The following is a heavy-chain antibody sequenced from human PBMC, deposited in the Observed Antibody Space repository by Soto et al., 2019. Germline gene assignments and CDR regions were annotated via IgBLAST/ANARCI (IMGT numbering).Heavy chain of an antibody. CDR2: IYYSGST. CDR3: ARLSIAYSSGWYPYFDY. J-gene: IGHJ4*02. Sequence: SETLSLTCTVSGGSISSYYWSWIRQPPGKGLEWIGYIYYSGSTNYNPSLKSRVTISVDTSKNQFSLKLSSVTAADTAVYYCARLSIAYSSGWYPYFDYWGQGTLVTVSS. CDR1: GGSISSYY. V-gene: IGHV4-59*01. D-gene: IGHD6-19*01.